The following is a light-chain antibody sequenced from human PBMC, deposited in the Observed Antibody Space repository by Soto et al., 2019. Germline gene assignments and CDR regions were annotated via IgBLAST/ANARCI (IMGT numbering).Light chain of an antibody. V-gene: IGKV3-15*01. CDR3: QQYNNWPPKT. CDR1: QSVSSN. J-gene: IGKJ5*01. CDR2: GAS. Sequence: EIVMTQSPATLSVSPGERATLSCRASQSVSSNLAWYQQKPGQAPRLLIYGASTRATGIPARFSGSGSGTEFTRTISSLQSEDFAVYYCQQYNNWPPKTFGQGTRLEIK.